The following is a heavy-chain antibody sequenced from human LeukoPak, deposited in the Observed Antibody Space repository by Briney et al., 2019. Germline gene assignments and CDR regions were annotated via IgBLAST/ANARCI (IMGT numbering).Heavy chain of an antibody. D-gene: IGHD5-18*01. Sequence: SETLSLTCTVSGGSISSYYWSWIGQPPGKGLEWIGYIYYSGSTNYNPSLKSRVTISVDTSKNQFSLKLSSVTAADTAVYYCARCTGTAMVNDLYYFDYWGQGTLVTVSS. CDR3: ARCTGTAMVNDLYYFDY. V-gene: IGHV4-59*01. J-gene: IGHJ4*02. CDR2: IYYSGST. CDR1: GGSISSYY.